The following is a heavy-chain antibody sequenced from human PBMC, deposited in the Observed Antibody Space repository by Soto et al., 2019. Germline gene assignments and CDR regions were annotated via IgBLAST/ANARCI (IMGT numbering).Heavy chain of an antibody. D-gene: IGHD3-9*01. J-gene: IGHJ4*02. V-gene: IGHV3-53*01. CDR3: ARVYDILTGYFYYFDY. CDR1: GFTVSSNY. Sequence: GGSLRLSCAASGFTVSSNYMSWVRQAPGKGLEWVSVIYSGGSTYYADSVKGRFTISRDNSKNTLYLQMNSLRAEDTAVYYCARVYDILTGYFYYFDYWGQGTLVTVSS. CDR2: IYSGGST.